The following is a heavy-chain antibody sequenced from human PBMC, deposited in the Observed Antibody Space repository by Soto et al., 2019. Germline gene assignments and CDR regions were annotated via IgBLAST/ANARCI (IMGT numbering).Heavy chain of an antibody. CDR1: GYSFTDYW. Sequence: LGESLKISCKGSGYSFTDYWISWVRQMPGKGLEWMGRIDPSDSYTNYSPSFQGHVTISADKSISTAYLQWSSLKASDTAMYYCARRSSITMILVGMDVWGQGTTVTVSS. V-gene: IGHV5-10-1*01. D-gene: IGHD3-22*01. J-gene: IGHJ6*02. CDR3: ARRSSITMILVGMDV. CDR2: IDPSDSYT.